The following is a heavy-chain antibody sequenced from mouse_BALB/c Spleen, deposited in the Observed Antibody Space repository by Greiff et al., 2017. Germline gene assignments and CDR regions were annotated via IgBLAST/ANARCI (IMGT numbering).Heavy chain of an antibody. CDR1: GYAFTNYS. CDR3: ARANQNNFYAMDY. J-gene: IGHJ4*01. D-gene: IGHD1-3*01. CDR2: INPGSGGT. Sequence: QVQLQQSGAELVRPGTSVKVSCKASGYAFTNYSIEWVKQRPGQGLEWIGVINPGSGGTNYNEKFKGKATLTADKSSSTAYMQLSSLTSDDSAVYFCARANQNNFYAMDYWGQGTSVTVSS. V-gene: IGHV1-54*03.